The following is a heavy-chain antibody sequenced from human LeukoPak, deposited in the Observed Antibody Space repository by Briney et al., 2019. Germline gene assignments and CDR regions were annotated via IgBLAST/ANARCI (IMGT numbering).Heavy chain of an antibody. CDR1: GFTFSSYG. D-gene: IGHD3-3*01. J-gene: IGHJ4*02. V-gene: IGHV3-30*18. CDR3: AKDPRTIFGVPVYFDY. CDR2: ISYDGSNK. Sequence: GGSLRLSCAASGFTFSSYGMHWVRQAPGKGLEWVAVISYDGSNKYYADSVKGRFTISRDNSKNTLYLQMNSLRAEDTAVYCCAKDPRTIFGVPVYFDYWGQGTLVTVSS.